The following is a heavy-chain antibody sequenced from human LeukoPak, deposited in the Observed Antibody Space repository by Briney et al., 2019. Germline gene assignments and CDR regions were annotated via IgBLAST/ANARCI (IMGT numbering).Heavy chain of an antibody. J-gene: IGHJ4*02. D-gene: IGHD5-24*01. V-gene: IGHV3-7*01. CDR2: IKEDGSAK. CDR1: GFPFSTSW. Sequence: GGSLRLSCVDSGFPFSTSWMAWVRQAPGKGLEWVANIKEDGSAKNYVGSVRGRFTVSRDNAKKSVYLEMNSLRAEDTAVYYCARDRAYNRFDYWGQGTLVTVSS. CDR3: ARDRAYNRFDY.